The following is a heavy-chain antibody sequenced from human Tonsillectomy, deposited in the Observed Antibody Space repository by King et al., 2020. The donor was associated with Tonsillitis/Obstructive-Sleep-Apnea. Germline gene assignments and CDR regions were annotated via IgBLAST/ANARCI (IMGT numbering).Heavy chain of an antibody. CDR1: GYTFTNYD. J-gene: IGHJ1*01. V-gene: IGHV1-18*01. CDR3: ARDYYDSSGYYHGYFQH. CDR2: SRPNNGDT. Sequence: QLVQSGAEVKKPGASVKVSCKASGYTFTNYDITWVRQAPGQGREWMGWSRPNNGDTNYAQKLQGRVTMTSDTSTSTAYMDLRSLRSDDTAVYYCARDYYDSSGYYHGYFQHWGQGTLVTVSS. D-gene: IGHD3-22*01.